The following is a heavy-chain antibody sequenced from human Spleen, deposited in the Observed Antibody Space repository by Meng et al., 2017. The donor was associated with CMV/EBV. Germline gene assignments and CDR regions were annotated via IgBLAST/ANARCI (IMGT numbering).Heavy chain of an antibody. J-gene: IGHJ4*02. CDR3: ARERWTKAPIFDY. Sequence: GSLRLSCTVSGGSVSSGSYYWSWIRQPPGKGLEWIGYIYYSGSTNYNPSLKSRVTISVDTSKNQFSLKLSSVTAADTAVYYCARERWTKAPIFDYWGQGTLVTVSS. CDR1: GGSVSSGSYY. D-gene: IGHD5-24*01. V-gene: IGHV4-61*01. CDR2: IYYSGST.